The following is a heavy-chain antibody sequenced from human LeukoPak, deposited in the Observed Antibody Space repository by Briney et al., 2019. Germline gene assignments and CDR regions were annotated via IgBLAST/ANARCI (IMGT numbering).Heavy chain of an antibody. Sequence: PGGSLRLSCAASRFIFSSYGMSWVRQAPGKGLEWVSALSGSGGSTYYADSVRGRFTISRDNSKNTLYLQMNSLRADDTAVYYCAKDNSYGNLDYWGQGTLVTVSS. CDR3: AKDNSYGNLDY. D-gene: IGHD5-18*01. V-gene: IGHV3-23*01. CDR2: LSGSGGST. J-gene: IGHJ4*02. CDR1: RFIFSSYG.